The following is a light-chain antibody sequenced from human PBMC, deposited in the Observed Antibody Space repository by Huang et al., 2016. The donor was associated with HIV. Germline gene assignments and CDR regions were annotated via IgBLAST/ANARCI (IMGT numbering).Light chain of an antibody. Sequence: EIVMTQSPLSLPDSPGQPASISCTCSQNLLISSGDNRLDWYLQKPGQYLQLVLFLTSNRASGFPDKFTGSGSGAKFTQSINKVQPDNVGIYYCMQGLQTPPTFGQWTKLEI. CDR1: QNLLISSGDNR. J-gene: IGKJ2*01. CDR3: MQGLQTPPT. CDR2: LTS. V-gene: IGKV2-28*01.